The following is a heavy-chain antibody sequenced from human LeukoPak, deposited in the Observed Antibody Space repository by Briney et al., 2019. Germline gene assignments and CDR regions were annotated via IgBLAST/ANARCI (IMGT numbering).Heavy chain of an antibody. CDR3: ARCSEYYDFWSGSSFHFDY. D-gene: IGHD3-3*01. V-gene: IGHV3-7*01. CDR1: GFSFSSYW. CDR2: MKPDGSEK. Sequence: GGSLRLSCAGSGFSFSSYWMSWVRQAPGKGLEWVANMKPDGSEKNYVDSVKGRFTISRDNSKNTLYLQMNSLRAEDTAVYYCARCSEYYDFWSGSSFHFDYWGQGTLVTVSS. J-gene: IGHJ4*02.